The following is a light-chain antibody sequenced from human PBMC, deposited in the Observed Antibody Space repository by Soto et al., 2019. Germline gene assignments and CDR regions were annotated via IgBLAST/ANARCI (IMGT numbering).Light chain of an antibody. Sequence: DIQMTQSPSTLSASVGDRVTITCRASQSVNKWLAWFQQKPGKVPKLLIFDASTLQTGVPSRFGGGGSGTEFTLTISGLQPDDFATYYCQQYGTSPWTFGQGTKVEIK. CDR2: DAS. CDR1: QSVNKW. J-gene: IGKJ1*01. V-gene: IGKV1-5*01. CDR3: QQYGTSPWT.